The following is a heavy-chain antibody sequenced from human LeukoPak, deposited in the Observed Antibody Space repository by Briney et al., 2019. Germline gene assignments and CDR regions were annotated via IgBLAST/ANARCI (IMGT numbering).Heavy chain of an antibody. Sequence: GGSLRLSCAAAGFTFSSYATSWVRQAPGKGLEWVSAISGSGGSTYYADSVKGRFTISRDNSKNTLYLQMNSLRAEDTAVYYCAKDHRISITMIVVSDYFEYWGQGTLVTVSS. CDR3: AKDHRISITMIVVSDYFEY. J-gene: IGHJ4*02. V-gene: IGHV3-23*01. CDR2: ISGSGGST. CDR1: GFTFSSYA. D-gene: IGHD3-22*01.